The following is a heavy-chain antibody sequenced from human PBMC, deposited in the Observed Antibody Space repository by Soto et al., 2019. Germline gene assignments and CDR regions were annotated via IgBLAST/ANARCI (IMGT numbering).Heavy chain of an antibody. V-gene: IGHV4-31*03. CDR2: IYHSGGA. CDR1: GDSITSGGYY. Sequence: PSETLSLTYTVSGDSITSGGYYWSWLRQQPGKGLEWIGYIYHSGGASYNPSLRGRAVISIDTSKNQFFLRMNAVTAADTATYYCARDYYGAGSQYYYYGMEVWGQGTTVTVSS. CDR3: ARDYYGAGSQYYYYGMEV. J-gene: IGHJ6*02. D-gene: IGHD3-10*01.